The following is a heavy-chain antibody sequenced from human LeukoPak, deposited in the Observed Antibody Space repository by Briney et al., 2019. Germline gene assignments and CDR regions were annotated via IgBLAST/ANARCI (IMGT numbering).Heavy chain of an antibody. CDR3: ARPFQDYDILTGYYYYFDY. CDR2: ISAYNGNT. Sequence: GASVKVSCKASGYTFTCYGISWVRQAPGQGLEWMGWISAYNGNTNYAQKLQGRVTMTTDTSTSTAYMELRSLRSDDTAVYYCARPFQDYDILTGYYYYFDYWGQGTLVTVSS. D-gene: IGHD3-9*01. J-gene: IGHJ4*02. CDR1: GYTFTCYG. V-gene: IGHV1-18*01.